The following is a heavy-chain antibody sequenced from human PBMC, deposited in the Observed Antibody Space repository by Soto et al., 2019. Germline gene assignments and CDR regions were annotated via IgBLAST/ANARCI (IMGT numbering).Heavy chain of an antibody. V-gene: IGHV3-23*01. J-gene: IGHJ3*02. CDR2: ISGSGGST. CDR3: AKDHSRGYCSSTSCYARAFDI. Sequence: EVQLLESGGGLVQPGGSLRLSCAASGFTFSSYAMSWVRQAPGKGLEWVSAISGSGGSTYYADSVKGRFTISRDNSKNPLYLQMNSLRAEDAAVYYCAKDHSRGYCSSTSCYARAFDIWGQGRMVTVSS. CDR1: GFTFSSYA. D-gene: IGHD2-2*01.